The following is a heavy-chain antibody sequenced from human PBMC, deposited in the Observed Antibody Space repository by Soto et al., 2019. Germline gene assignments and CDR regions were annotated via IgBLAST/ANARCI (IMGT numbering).Heavy chain of an antibody. V-gene: IGHV4-39*02. Sequence: QLHLQESGPGLLKPSETLSLSCTVSGGSMSSGGDYWAWLRQPPGKDLEWIGSINYSGTTYYKSSLKSRVSVSVDTSKNQFSLQMTSVTAADTAVYYCARDNPWGSKKGAFDIWGRGTMVTVSS. CDR3: ARDNPWGSKKGAFDI. D-gene: IGHD3-16*01. J-gene: IGHJ3*02. CDR1: GGSMSSGGDY. CDR2: INYSGTT.